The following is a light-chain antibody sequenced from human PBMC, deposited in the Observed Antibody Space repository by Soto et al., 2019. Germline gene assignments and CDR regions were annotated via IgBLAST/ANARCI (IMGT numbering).Light chain of an antibody. CDR1: QSVSSN. V-gene: IGKV3-15*01. CDR3: QQYNNWPLT. CDR2: GAS. Sequence: EIVMTQSPAPLSVSPGERSTLSFRASQSVSSNLAWYQQKPGQSPRLLIYGASTRATGIPARFSGSGSGTEFTLTISSLQSEDFAVYYCQQYNNWPLTFGQGTKVDI. J-gene: IGKJ1*01.